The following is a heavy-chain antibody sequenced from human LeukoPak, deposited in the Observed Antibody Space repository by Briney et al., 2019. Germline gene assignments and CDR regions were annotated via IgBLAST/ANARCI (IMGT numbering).Heavy chain of an antibody. V-gene: IGHV4-39*01. J-gene: IGHJ6*03. CDR3: ARLKVRGVFYYYYMDV. CDR1: GGSISSSSYY. CDR2: IYYSGST. D-gene: IGHD3-10*01. Sequence: KTSETLSLTCTVSGGSISSSSYYWGWTRQPPGKGLEWIGSIYYSGSTYYNPSLKSRVTISVDTSKNQFSLKLSSVTAADTAVYYCARLKVRGVFYYYYMDVWGKGTTVTVSS.